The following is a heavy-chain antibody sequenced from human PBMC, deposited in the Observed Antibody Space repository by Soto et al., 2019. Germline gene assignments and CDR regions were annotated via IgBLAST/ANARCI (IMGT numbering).Heavy chain of an antibody. CDR3: ARGYCSGGSCYPWGYYFDY. D-gene: IGHD2-15*01. J-gene: IGHJ4*02. Sequence: GGSLRLSCAASGFTFSSYAMHWVRQAPGKGLEWVAVISYDGSNKYYADSVKGRFTISRDNSKNTLYLQMNSLRAEDTAVYYCARGYCSGGSCYPWGYYFDYWGQGTLVTVSS. V-gene: IGHV3-30-3*01. CDR2: ISYDGSNK. CDR1: GFTFSSYA.